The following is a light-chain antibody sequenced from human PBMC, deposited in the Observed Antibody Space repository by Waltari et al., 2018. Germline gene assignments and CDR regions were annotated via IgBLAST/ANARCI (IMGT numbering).Light chain of an antibody. CDR2: RNN. CDR3: SAWDSGLTVWV. CDR1: SNNVGNQG. J-gene: IGLJ3*02. Sequence: QAGLTQPPSVSTDLRQTATLTCTGNSNNVGNQGAAWLQQHQGRPPKLVSYRNNTRPSGISERCSASRSGNTASLTITELQPEDEADYYCSAWDSGLTVWVFGGGTKLTVL. V-gene: IGLV10-54*04.